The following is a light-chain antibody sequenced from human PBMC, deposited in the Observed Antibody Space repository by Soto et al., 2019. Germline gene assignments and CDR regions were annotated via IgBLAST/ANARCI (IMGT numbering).Light chain of an antibody. CDR1: SSDVGGYNY. CDR2: DVT. Sequence: QSALTQPPSASGALGQSVTISCTGTSSDVGGYNYVSWHQQHPGKAPKLMIYDVTKRPSGVPDRFSGSKSGTTASLTVSGLQAEDEADYYCSSFAGGGNPVLFGGGTKLTVL. V-gene: IGLV2-8*01. CDR3: SSFAGGGNPVL. J-gene: IGLJ2*01.